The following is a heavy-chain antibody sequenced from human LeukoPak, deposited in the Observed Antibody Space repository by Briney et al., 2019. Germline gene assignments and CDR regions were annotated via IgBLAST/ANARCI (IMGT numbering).Heavy chain of an antibody. CDR3: ANQDPPNLWFGEETSDY. CDR1: GFTFSSYW. J-gene: IGHJ4*02. D-gene: IGHD3-10*01. CDR2: INSDGSST. V-gene: IGHV3-74*01. Sequence: PGGSLRLSCAASGFTFSSYWMHWVRQAPGKGLVWVSRINSDGSSTSYADSVKGRFTISRDNSKNTLYLQMNSLRAEDTAVYYCANQDPPNLWFGEETSDYRGQGTLVTVSS.